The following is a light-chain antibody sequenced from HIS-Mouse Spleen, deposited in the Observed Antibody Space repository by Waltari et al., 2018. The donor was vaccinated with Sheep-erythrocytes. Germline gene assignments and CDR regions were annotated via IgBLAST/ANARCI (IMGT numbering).Light chain of an antibody. CDR2: GAS. CDR1: SDVGSYN. J-gene: IGKJ1*01. V-gene: IGKV3-20*01. Sequence: PASVSGSPGQSITISCTGTSSDVGSYNLVSWYQQKPGQAPRLLIYGASSRATGIPDRFSGSGSGTDFTLTISRLEPEDFAVYYCQQYGSSLRTFGQGTKVEIK. CDR3: QQYGSSLRT.